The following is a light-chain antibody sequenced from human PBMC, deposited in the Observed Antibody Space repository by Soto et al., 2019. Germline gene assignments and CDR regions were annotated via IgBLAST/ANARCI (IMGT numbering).Light chain of an antibody. CDR3: TSHTASSTWV. V-gene: IGLV2-14*01. Sequence: QSVLTQPASVSGSPGQSITISCTGTSSDVGYDNYVSWFLQHPGKAPKLMIYEVSRRPSGVSNRFSGSKSANTASLTISGLQAEDEADYYCTSHTASSTWVFGGGTHPTVL. CDR2: EVS. CDR1: SSDVGYDNY. J-gene: IGLJ3*02.